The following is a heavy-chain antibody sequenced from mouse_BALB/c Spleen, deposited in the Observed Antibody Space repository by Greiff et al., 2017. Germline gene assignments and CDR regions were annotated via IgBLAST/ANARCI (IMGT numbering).Heavy chain of an antibody. CDR3: AKEANWDDYYAMDY. J-gene: IGHJ4*01. D-gene: IGHD4-1*01. CDR1: GFSLTSYG. CDR2: IWRGGST. V-gene: IGHV2-5-1*01. Sequence: QVQLKESGPSLVQPSQSLSITCTVSGFSLTSYGVHWVRQSPGKGLEWLGVIWRGGSTDYNAAFMSRLSITKDNSKSQVFFKMNSLQADDTAIYYCAKEANWDDYYAMDYWGQGTSVTVSS.